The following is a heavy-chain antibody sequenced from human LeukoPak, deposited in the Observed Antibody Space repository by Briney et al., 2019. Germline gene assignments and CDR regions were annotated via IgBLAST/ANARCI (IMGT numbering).Heavy chain of an antibody. V-gene: IGHV5-51*01. CDR3: ARQRAAADGYFDY. J-gene: IGHJ4*02. CDR1: GYSFTSYW. CDR2: IYPGDSDT. D-gene: IGHD6-13*01. Sequence: GESLKISCKGSGYSFTSYWIGLVRQMPGKGLEWMGIIYPGDSDTRYSPSFQGQVTISADKSISTAYLQWSSLKASDTAMYYCARQRAAADGYFDYWGQGTLVTVSS.